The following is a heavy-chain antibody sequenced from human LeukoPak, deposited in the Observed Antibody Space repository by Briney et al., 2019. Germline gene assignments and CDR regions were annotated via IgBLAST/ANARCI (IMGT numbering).Heavy chain of an antibody. J-gene: IGHJ4*02. D-gene: IGHD6-13*01. CDR2: IIPILGIA. CDR3: ARKYSSSWYVFDY. CDR1: GGTFSSYT. V-gene: IGHV1-69*02. Sequence: SVKVSCKASGGTFSSYTISWVRQAPGQGLEWMGRIIPILGIANYAQKFQGRVTITADKSTSTAYMELSSLRSEDTAVYYCARKYSSSWYVFDYWGQGTLVTVSS.